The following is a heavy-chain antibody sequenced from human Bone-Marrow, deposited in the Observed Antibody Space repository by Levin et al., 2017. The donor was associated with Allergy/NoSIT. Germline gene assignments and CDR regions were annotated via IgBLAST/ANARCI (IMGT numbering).Heavy chain of an antibody. CDR1: GYTFSKYI. V-gene: IGHV5-10-1*01. CDR2: IDPSDSYT. CDR3: ATSVHLNGFDV. J-gene: IGHJ3*01. Sequence: GASVKVSCKGSGYTFSKYIMSWVRQLPGKGLDWMGRIDPSDSYTNYSPPFEGHVTISADESISTAYPQWSSLKASDTAMYYCATSVHLNGFDVWGRGTMVTVAS. D-gene: IGHD3-3*02.